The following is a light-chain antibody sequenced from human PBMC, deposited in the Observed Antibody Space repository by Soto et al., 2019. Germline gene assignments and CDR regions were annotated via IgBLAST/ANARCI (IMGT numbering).Light chain of an antibody. CDR2: GAS. J-gene: IGKJ4*01. V-gene: IGKV3-20*01. CDR1: EPFNTPY. CDR3: QQYGSPLT. Sequence: GLTQSQATLSLSPGERATLSCTTNEPFNTPYLAWYQQKPGQAPRLLIYGASNRATGIPGRFSGSGSGADFTLTISRLEPEDFAVYYCQQYGSPLTVGGGTKVEI.